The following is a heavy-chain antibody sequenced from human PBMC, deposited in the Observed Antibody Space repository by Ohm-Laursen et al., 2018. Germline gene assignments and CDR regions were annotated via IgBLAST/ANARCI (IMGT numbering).Heavy chain of an antibody. V-gene: IGHV4-4*07. CDR1: GGSISGYY. Sequence: PGTLSLTCIVSGGSISGYYWSWIRQTAGKGLEWIGRIHSSGSTNYNPSLQSRVTMSEDTSKDQFSLRLSSVTAADTAVYFCARRDITKAFNIWGQGTLVTVSS. D-gene: IGHD2-21*02. CDR3: ARRDITKAFNI. CDR2: IHSSGST. J-gene: IGHJ3*02.